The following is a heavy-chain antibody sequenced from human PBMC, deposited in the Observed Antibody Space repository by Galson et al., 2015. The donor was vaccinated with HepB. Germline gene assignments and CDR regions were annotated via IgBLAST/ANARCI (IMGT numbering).Heavy chain of an antibody. V-gene: IGHV1-46*01. CDR3: ARERNSEDYYYGMDV. CDR1: GYTFTSYY. D-gene: IGHD1-7*01. J-gene: IGHJ6*02. CDR2: INPSGGST. Sequence: SVKVSCKASGYTFTSYYMHWVRQAPGQGLEWMGIINPSGGSTSYAQKFQGRVTMTRDTSTSTVYMELSSLRSEDTAVYYCARERNSEDYYYGMDVWGQGTTVTVSS.